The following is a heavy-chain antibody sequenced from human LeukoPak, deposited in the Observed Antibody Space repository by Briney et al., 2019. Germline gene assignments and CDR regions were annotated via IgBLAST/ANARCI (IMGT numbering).Heavy chain of an antibody. CDR2: ICADGST. CDR3: ARDPRTAAQY. D-gene: IGHD6-25*01. CDR1: GFTVSSNY. V-gene: IGHV3-66*01. Sequence: GGSLRLSCAASGFTVSSNYMTWVRQAPGKGLEWVSVICADGSTFYADSVKGRFTISRDNSKNTLYLQMNSLRVEDTAVYHCARDPRTAAQYWGRGALVTVSS. J-gene: IGHJ4*02.